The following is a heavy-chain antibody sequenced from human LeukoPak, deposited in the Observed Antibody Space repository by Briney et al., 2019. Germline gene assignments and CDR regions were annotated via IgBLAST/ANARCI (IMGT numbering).Heavy chain of an antibody. CDR1: GFTFSSYR. V-gene: IGHV3-7*01. CDR3: ARSYSSSWYFYRPYYFDY. D-gene: IGHD6-13*01. J-gene: IGHJ4*02. Sequence: GGSLRLSCAASGFTFSSYRMSWVRQAPGKGLEWVANIKQDGSEKYYVDSVKGRFTISRDNAKNSLYLQMNSLRAEDTAVYYCARSYSSSWYFYRPYYFDYWGQGTLVTVSS. CDR2: IKQDGSEK.